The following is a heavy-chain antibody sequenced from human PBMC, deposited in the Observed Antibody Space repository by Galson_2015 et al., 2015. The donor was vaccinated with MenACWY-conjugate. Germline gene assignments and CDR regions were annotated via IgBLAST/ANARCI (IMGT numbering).Heavy chain of an antibody. Sequence: SLRLSCAASGFTFSDSGMHWVRQAPGKGLEYVSTINHNGMSTYYTDSVKGRFTISRDNAKNSLYLQMNSLRAEDTAVYYCARDQYDSICYSDWFDPWGQGTLVTVSS. J-gene: IGHJ5*02. V-gene: IGHV3-64*04. CDR2: INHNGMST. D-gene: IGHD3-22*01. CDR3: ARDQYDSICYSDWFDP. CDR1: GFTFSDSG.